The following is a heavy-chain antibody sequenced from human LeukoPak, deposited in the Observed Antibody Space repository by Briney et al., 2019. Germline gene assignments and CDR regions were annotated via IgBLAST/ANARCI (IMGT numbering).Heavy chain of an antibody. CDR1: GVSISSSPYY. V-gene: IGHV4-39*07. CDR3: ARTYDSSGQGFDP. D-gene: IGHD3-22*01. CDR2: IYYSGNT. Sequence: SETLSLTCTVSGVSISSSPYYWGWIRQPPGKGLEWIGSIYYSGNTYYNPSLKSRVSMSLDTSKEQFSLKLSSVTAADTAVYYCARTYDSSGQGFDPWGQGTLVTVSS. J-gene: IGHJ5*02.